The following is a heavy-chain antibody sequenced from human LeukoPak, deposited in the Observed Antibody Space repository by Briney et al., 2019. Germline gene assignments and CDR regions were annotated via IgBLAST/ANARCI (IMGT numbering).Heavy chain of an antibody. CDR2: ISGYNGNT. J-gene: IGHJ4*02. Sequence: GASVKVSCKASGYTFTGYYMHWVRQAPGQGLEWMGWISGYNGNTEYTQKFQGRVAMTRDTSMSTAYMELRSLRSDDTAVYYCARGLSCSGNTCYAAHFDSWGQGTLVTVSS. D-gene: IGHD2-15*01. CDR1: GYTFTGYY. V-gene: IGHV1-18*04. CDR3: ARGLSCSGNTCYAAHFDS.